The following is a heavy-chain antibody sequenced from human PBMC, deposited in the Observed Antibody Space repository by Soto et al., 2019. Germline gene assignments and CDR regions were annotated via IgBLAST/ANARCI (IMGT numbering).Heavy chain of an antibody. J-gene: IGHJ4*02. Sequence: SETLSLTCAVYGGSFSGYYWSWIRQPPGKGLEWIGEINHSGSTNYNPSLKSRVTISVDTSKNQFSLKLSSVTAADTAVYYCATVGGGIADRPYYFDYWGQGTLVTVSS. D-gene: IGHD6-13*01. V-gene: IGHV4-34*01. CDR3: ATVGGGIADRPYYFDY. CDR2: INHSGST. CDR1: GGSFSGYY.